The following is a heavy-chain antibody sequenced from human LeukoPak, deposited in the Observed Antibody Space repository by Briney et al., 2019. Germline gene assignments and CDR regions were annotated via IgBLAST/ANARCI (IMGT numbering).Heavy chain of an antibody. J-gene: IGHJ5*02. CDR3: ARTDSSGYYYWFDP. CDR1: GGSISSYY. D-gene: IGHD3-22*01. CDR2: IYYSGST. Sequence: SETLSLTCTVSGGSISSYYWSWIRQPPGKGLEWIGYIYYSGSTNYNPSLKSRVIISVDTSKNQFSLKLSSVTAADTAVYYCARTDSSGYYYWFDPWGQGTLVTVSS. V-gene: IGHV4-59*08.